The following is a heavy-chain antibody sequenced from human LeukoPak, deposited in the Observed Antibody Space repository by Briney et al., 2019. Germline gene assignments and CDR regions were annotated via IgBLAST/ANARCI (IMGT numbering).Heavy chain of an antibody. Sequence: SETLSLICSVSGCSISSYYWSWFRQPPRKGLVWIGYIYYSGSTNYNTSLMSRVTISVDTSNNQFSLKLSSVTAADTALYYCARGPGRYGSGTYEYDYWGQGTLVTVSS. CDR3: ARGPGRYGSGTYEYDY. CDR1: GCSISSYY. J-gene: IGHJ4*02. D-gene: IGHD3-10*01. V-gene: IGHV4-59*01. CDR2: IYYSGST.